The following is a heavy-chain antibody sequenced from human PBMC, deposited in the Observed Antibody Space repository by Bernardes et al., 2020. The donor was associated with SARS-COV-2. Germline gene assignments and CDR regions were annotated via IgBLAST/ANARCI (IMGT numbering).Heavy chain of an antibody. Sequence: VSEKVSCQASGYSLTDFVISWVRQAPGQGLEWMGWISGYNGNTNYPEKFQDRVTMTTDTSTDTAYLELRSLRSDDTATYYWARRLLYYDNMTGYPLDYWGQGTLVIVSS. CDR3: ARRLLYYDNMTGYPLDY. V-gene: IGHV1-18*04. J-gene: IGHJ4*02. CDR2: ISGYNGNT. D-gene: IGHD3-9*01. CDR1: GYSLTDFV.